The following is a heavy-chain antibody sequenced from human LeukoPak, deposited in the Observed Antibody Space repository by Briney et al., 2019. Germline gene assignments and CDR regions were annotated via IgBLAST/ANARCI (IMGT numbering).Heavy chain of an antibody. CDR1: GFTFSSYS. CDR2: ISSSSSTI. V-gene: IGHV3-48*04. CDR3: ARDGGVSSSWYRWPWVDY. D-gene: IGHD6-13*01. J-gene: IGHJ4*02. Sequence: GGSLRLSCAASGFTFSSYSMNWVRQAPGKGLEWVSYISSSSSTIYYADSVKGRFTISRDNAKNSLYLQMNSLRAEDTAVYYCARDGGVSSSWYRWPWVDYWGQGTLVTVSS.